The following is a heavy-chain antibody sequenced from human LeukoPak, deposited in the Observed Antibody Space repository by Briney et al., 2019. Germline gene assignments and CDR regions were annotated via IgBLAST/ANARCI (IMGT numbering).Heavy chain of an antibody. CDR3: ARTYYDILTGYQQPDDY. D-gene: IGHD3-9*01. Sequence: PSETLSLTCTVSGGSISSSSYYWGWIRQPPGKGLEWIGSIYYSGSTYYNPSLKSRVTISVDTSKNQFSLKLSSVTAADTAVYYCARTYYDILTGYQQPDDYWGQGTLVTVSS. CDR1: GGSISSSSYY. CDR2: IYYSGST. V-gene: IGHV4-39*01. J-gene: IGHJ4*02.